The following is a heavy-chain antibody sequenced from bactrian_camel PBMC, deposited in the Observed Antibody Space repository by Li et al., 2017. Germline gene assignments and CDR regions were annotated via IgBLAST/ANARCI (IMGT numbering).Heavy chain of an antibody. CDR1: GLTTTHNA. CDR2: ICTGDGRA. J-gene: IGHJ4*01. V-gene: IGHV3-3*01. Sequence: HVQLVESGGGSVQAGGSLRLACTASGLTTTHNAVAWFRQSPGKEREAVAAICTGDGRAYYHDSVNDSGKGRFTISQDSAKNTVYLQMNGLKPGDTATYYCAADSSFLLCFDPRYWGQGTQVTVS. D-gene: IGHD3*01. CDR3: AADSSFLLCFDPRY.